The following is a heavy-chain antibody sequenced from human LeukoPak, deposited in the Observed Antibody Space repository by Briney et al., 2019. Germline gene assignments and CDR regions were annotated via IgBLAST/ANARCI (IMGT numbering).Heavy chain of an antibody. CDR2: INGNGAAT. CDR3: ANGLAASGNFLLRDYYYFIDV. CDR1: GFTFNNYA. Sequence: GGSLRLSCVASGFTFNNYAMHWVRQAPGKGLEWVYTINGNGAATYYAGSFKGRFLISRDDSKSTVYLRMNKLRDEDSGLYYCANGLAASGNFLLRDYYYFIDVWGKGTTVIVS. D-gene: IGHD1-26*01. V-gene: IGHV3-23*01. J-gene: IGHJ6*03.